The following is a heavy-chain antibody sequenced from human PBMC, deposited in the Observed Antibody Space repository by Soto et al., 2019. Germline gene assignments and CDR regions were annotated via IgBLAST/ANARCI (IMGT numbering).Heavy chain of an antibody. CDR2: INIGSGNT. J-gene: IGHJ6*02. CDR1: GYAFSSYA. Sequence: QVQLVQSGAEEKKPGASVKVSCKASGYAFSSYAMHWVRQAPGQGLEWMGWINIGSGNTEYSQNFQDRITITRDTSASTGYMDLSSLRSEDTAVYYCARDGGDCGYRLIYYYYIGLDVWGQGTTVSVSS. V-gene: IGHV1-3*05. D-gene: IGHD2-21*02. CDR3: ARDGGDCGYRLIYYYYIGLDV.